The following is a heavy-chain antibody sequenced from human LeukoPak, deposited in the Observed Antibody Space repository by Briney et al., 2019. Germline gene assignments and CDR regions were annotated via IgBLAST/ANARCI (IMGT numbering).Heavy chain of an antibody. V-gene: IGHV3-53*01. D-gene: IGHD1-1*01. CDR1: GFTVSSNY. CDR3: ARGAPHRWNPKGAYYGMDV. CDR2: IYSGGDT. Sequence: GGSLRLSCAASGFTVSSNYMNWVRQAPGKGLEWVLVIYSGGDTYYADSVKGRFTTSRDNSKNTLYLQMDSLRAEDTAVYYCARGAPHRWNPKGAYYGMDVWGQGTTVTVSS. J-gene: IGHJ6*02.